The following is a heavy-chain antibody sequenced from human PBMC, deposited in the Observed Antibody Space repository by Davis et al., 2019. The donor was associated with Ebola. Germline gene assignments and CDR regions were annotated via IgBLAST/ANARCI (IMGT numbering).Heavy chain of an antibody. J-gene: IGHJ4*02. V-gene: IGHV4-34*01. CDR3: ARAHSGYAYGY. D-gene: IGHD5-12*01. CDR1: GGSFSGYN. CDR2: INHSGST. Sequence: SETLSLTCAAYGGSFSGYNWSWIRQPTGKGLEWIGEINHSGSTNYNPSLKRRVTISVDTSKNQFSLKLSSVTAADTAVYYCARAHSGYAYGYWGQGTLVTVSS.